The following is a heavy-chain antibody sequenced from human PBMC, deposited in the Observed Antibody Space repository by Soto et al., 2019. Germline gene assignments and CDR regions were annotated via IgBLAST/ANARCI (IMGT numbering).Heavy chain of an antibody. Sequence: TVSGGSISSYYWSWIRQPPGKGLEWIGYIYYSGSTNYNPSLKSRVTISVDTSKNQFSLKLSSVTAADTAVYYCARGGRIQLWSARQAYYFDYWGQGTLVTVSS. CDR2: IYYSGST. J-gene: IGHJ4*02. CDR3: ARGGRIQLWSARQAYYFDY. CDR1: GGSISSYY. V-gene: IGHV4-59*01. D-gene: IGHD5-18*01.